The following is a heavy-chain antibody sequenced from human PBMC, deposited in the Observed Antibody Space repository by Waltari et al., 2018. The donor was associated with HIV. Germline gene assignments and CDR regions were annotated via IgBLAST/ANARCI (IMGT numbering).Heavy chain of an antibody. CDR1: GLTFSNYW. D-gene: IGHD1-26*01. CDR3: ARAYSGTYRIGDY. CDR2: IKQDGSEK. V-gene: IGHV3-7*01. J-gene: IGHJ4*02. Sequence: EVQLVESGGGLVQPGGSLRVSCAASGLTFSNYWMTWVRQAPGKGLEWVANIKQDGSEKYYLDSVKGRFTISRDNPKNSLYLQMNSLRAEDTAIYYCARAYSGTYRIGDYWGQGTLVTVSS.